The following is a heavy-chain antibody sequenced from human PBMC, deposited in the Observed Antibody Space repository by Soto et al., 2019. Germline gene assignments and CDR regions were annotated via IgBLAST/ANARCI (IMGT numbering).Heavy chain of an antibody. V-gene: IGHV4-59*01. D-gene: IGHD6-19*01. CDR1: GGSISSYY. J-gene: IGHJ4*02. Sequence: QVQLQESGPGLVKPSETLSLTCTVSGGSISSYYWSWIRQPPGKGLEWIGYIYYSGSTNYNPSLKRRVTISVDTSKNQFSLKLSSVTAADTAVYYCAREYNVAGTFDYWGQGTLVTVSS. CDR2: IYYSGST. CDR3: AREYNVAGTFDY.